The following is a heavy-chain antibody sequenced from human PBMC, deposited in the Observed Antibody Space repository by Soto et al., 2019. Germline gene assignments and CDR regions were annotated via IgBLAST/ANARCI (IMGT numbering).Heavy chain of an antibody. CDR1: GYSFTSYW. Sequence: PWEYLKISCKCSGYSFTSYWFSWLRQIPWKVLEWMVRIDHSDSYTNYSPSFQGHVTISADKSISTAYLQWSSLKASDTAMYYCARLGDSSPFWGQGTLGTVSS. CDR2: IDHSDSYT. V-gene: IGHV5-10-1*01. J-gene: IGHJ4*02. CDR3: ARLGDSSPF. D-gene: IGHD6-19*01.